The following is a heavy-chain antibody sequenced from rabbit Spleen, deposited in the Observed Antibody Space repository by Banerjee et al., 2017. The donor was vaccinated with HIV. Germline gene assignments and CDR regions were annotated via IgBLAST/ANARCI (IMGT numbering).Heavy chain of an antibody. CDR2: IAVGGSGFT. Sequence: QSLAEFGGELVKSGVTLTLTCIAFGVSLSSQDQMCWVRPAPGKGLEWISCIAVGGSGFTYSATWAQGRFTISKTSSTTVTLHMTSLTVADTATYFCARDTGSSFSTYGMDLWGPGPLVTVS. V-gene: IGHV1S40*01. D-gene: IGHD8-1*01. CDR1: GVSLSSQDQ. J-gene: IGHJ6*01. CDR3: ARDTGSSFSTYGMDL.